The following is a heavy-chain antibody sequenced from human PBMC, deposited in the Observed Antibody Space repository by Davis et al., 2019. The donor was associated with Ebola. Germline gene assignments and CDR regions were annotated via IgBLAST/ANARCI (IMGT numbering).Heavy chain of an antibody. J-gene: IGHJ4*02. CDR2: INPNSGGT. Sequence: ASVKVSCKASGYTFTGYYMHWVRQAPGQGLEWMGWINPNSGGTNYAQKFQGRVTMTRDTSISTAYMELSRLRSDDTAVYYCARSQNYYDSSGADEIDYWGQGTLVTVSS. D-gene: IGHD3-22*01. V-gene: IGHV1-2*02. CDR3: ARSQNYYDSSGADEIDY. CDR1: GYTFTGYY.